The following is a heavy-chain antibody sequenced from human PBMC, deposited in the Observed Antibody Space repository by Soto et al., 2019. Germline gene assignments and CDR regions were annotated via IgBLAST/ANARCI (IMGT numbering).Heavy chain of an antibody. D-gene: IGHD2-15*01. CDR1: GYSFTSYW. V-gene: IGHV5-51*01. CDR3: ARQGYCSGGSCYRRYYYYGMDV. CDR2: IYPGDSDT. J-gene: IGHJ6*02. Sequence: PGESLKISCKGSGYSFTSYWIGWVRQMPGKGLEWMGIIYPGDSDTRYSPSFQGQVTISADKSISTAYLQWSSLKASDSAMYDCARQGYCSGGSCYRRYYYYGMDVWGQGTTVTVS.